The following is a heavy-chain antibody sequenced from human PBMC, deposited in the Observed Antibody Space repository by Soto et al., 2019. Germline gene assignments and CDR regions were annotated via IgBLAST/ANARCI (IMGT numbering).Heavy chain of an antibody. CDR3: ARGPWSRPWGMDV. J-gene: IGHJ6*02. V-gene: IGHV3-33*01. D-gene: IGHD2-8*02. CDR1: GFTFSSYG. CDR2: IWYDGSNK. Sequence: GGSLRLSCAASGFTFSSYGMHWVRQAPGKGLEWVAVIWYDGSNKYYADSVKGRFTISRDNSKNTLYLQMNSLRAEDTAVYYCARGPWSRPWGMDVWGQGTTVTVSS.